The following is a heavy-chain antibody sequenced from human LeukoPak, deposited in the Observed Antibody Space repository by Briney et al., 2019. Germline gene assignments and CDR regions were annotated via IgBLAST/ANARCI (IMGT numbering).Heavy chain of an antibody. CDR1: GFTFSSYA. J-gene: IGHJ4*02. CDR2: ISGSGGST. CDR3: AKYRRVVVVVTDIDY. V-gene: IGHV3-23*01. D-gene: IGHD3-22*01. Sequence: GGSLTLSCAASGFTFSSYAMSWVRQAPGKGLEWVSAISGSGGSTYYADSVKGRFTISRDNSKNTLYLQMNSLRAEDTAVYYCAKYRRVVVVVTDIDYWGQGTLVTVSS.